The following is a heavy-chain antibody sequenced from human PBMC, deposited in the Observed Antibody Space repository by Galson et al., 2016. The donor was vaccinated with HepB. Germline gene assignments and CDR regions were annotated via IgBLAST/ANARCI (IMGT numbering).Heavy chain of an antibody. CDR3: ARDHSFADSAWWFDP. J-gene: IGHJ5*02. CDR2: INPRTGAT. CDR1: GYTFSSYY. V-gene: IGHV1-46*01. Sequence: SVKVSCKASGYTFSSYYMHWVRQAPGQGLEWMGIINPRTGATGYAQNFQGRITLTSDTSANTVYMEMSSLRSEDTAVYYCARDHSFADSAWWFDPWGQGTLLIVSS. D-gene: IGHD3-3*01.